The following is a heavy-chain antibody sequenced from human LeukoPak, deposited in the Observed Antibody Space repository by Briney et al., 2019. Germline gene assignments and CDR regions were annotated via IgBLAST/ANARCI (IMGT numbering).Heavy chain of an antibody. Sequence: ASVKVSCKASGYTFTGYYMHWVRQAPGQGLEWMGWINPNSGGTNYAQKFQGRVTMTRDTSISTAYMELSSLRSEDTAVYYCARERGSREGSGPLGHYYYYYYGMDVWGQGTTVTVSS. CDR1: GYTFTGYY. D-gene: IGHD3-10*01. J-gene: IGHJ6*02. V-gene: IGHV1-2*02. CDR3: ARERGSREGSGPLGHYYYYYYGMDV. CDR2: INPNSGGT.